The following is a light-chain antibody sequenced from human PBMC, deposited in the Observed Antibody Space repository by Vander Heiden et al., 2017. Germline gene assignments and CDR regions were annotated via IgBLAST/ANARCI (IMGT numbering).Light chain of an antibody. CDR3: QQLNSYLWT. V-gene: IGKV1-9*01. CDR1: QGISSY. J-gene: IGKJ1*01. Sequence: IQLTQSPSSLSASVGDRVTITCRASQGISSYLAWCQQKPGKAPRFSGSGSGTDFTLTISSLQPEDFATYYCQQLNSYLWTFGQGTKVEIK.